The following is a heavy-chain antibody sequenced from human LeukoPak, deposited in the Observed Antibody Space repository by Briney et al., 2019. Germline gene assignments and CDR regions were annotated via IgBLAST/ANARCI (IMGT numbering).Heavy chain of an antibody. CDR1: GGTFSSYA. J-gene: IGHJ4*02. D-gene: IGHD3-22*01. CDR2: IIPIFGTA. V-gene: IGHV1-69*13. CDR3: VRGRYYYDSSGYRNFDY. Sequence: SVKVSCKASGGTFSSYAISWVRQAPGQGLEWMGGIIPIFGTANYAQKFQGRVTITADESTSTAYMELSSLRSEDTAVYYCVRGRYYYDSSGYRNFDYWGQGTLVTVSS.